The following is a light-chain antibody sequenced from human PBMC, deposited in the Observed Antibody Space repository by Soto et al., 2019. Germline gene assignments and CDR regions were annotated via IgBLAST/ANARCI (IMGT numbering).Light chain of an antibody. V-gene: IGKV1-5*01. CDR3: QQYNGFSRT. CDR2: DAS. CDR1: QSISSW. J-gene: IGKJ1*01. Sequence: DIQITQSPSSLSASVGDRVTITCRASQSISSWLAWYQQKPGKAPKLLIYDASSLEGGVPSRSSGSGSGTEFTLTIRSLQTDDFETYYCQQYNGFSRTFGQGTKVDI.